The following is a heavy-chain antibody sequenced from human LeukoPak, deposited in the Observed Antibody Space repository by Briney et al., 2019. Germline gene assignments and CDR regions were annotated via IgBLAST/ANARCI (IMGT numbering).Heavy chain of an antibody. CDR1: GGSIGSSSYY. V-gene: IGHV4-39*02. CDR2: IYYSGST. J-gene: IGHJ5*02. CDR3: ARDPGSFLSSSGWLNWFDP. D-gene: IGHD6-19*01. Sequence: PSETLSLTCTVSGGSIGSSSYYWGWIRQPPGKGLEWIGSIYYSGSTYYNPSLKSRVTISVDTSRNQFSLKLSSVTAADTAVYYCARDPGSFLSSSGWLNWFDPWGQGTLVTVSS.